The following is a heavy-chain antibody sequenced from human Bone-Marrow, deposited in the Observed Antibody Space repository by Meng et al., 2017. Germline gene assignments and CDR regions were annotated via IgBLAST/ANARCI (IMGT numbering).Heavy chain of an antibody. CDR1: GFTFSSYG. Sequence: GGSLRLSCAASGFTFSSYGMHWVRQAPGKGLEWVAVIWYDGSNKYYADSVKGRFTISRDNSKNTLYLQMNSLRAEDTAVYYCARDSGGIAAAGTVGYWGQGTLVTVSS. J-gene: IGHJ4*02. D-gene: IGHD6-13*01. CDR3: ARDSGGIAAAGTVGY. V-gene: IGHV3-33*01. CDR2: IWYDGSNK.